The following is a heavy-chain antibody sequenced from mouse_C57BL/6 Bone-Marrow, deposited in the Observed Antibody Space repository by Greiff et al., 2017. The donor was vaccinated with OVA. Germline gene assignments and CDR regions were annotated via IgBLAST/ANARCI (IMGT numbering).Heavy chain of an antibody. CDR1: GYTFTSYW. J-gene: IGHJ1*03. CDR2: INPSNGGT. Sequence: VQLQQPGTELVKPGASVKLSCKASGYTFTSYWMHWVKQRPGQGLEWIGNINPSNGGTNYNEKFKSKATLTVDKYTSTAYMQLSSLKSEDSAVYYCERKTYDGYRYWYFDVWGTGTTVTVST. CDR3: ERKTYDGYRYWYFDV. D-gene: IGHD2-3*01. V-gene: IGHV1-53*01.